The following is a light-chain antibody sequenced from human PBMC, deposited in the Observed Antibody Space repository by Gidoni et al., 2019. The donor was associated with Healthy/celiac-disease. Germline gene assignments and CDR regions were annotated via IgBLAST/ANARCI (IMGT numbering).Light chain of an antibody. V-gene: IGKV4-1*01. CDR1: QSVLYSSNHKNY. Sequence: DIVLTQSPDSLAVPLGERATINCKSSQSVLYSSNHKNYLAWYQQKPGQPPKLLIYWASTRESGVPDRFSGSGSGTDFTLTISSLQAEDVAVYYCQQYYSTPRTFGGGTKVEIK. CDR2: WAS. J-gene: IGKJ4*02. CDR3: QQYYSTPRT.